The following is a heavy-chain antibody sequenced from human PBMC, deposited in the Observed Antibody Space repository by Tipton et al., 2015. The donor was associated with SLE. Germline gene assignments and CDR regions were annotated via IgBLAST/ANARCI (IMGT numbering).Heavy chain of an antibody. J-gene: IGHJ6*03. CDR3: ARELFDYYYGSGTLYYYYYNMHG. CDR2: ISAYNGNT. D-gene: IGHD3-10*01. CDR1: GYTFTSYG. Sequence: QLVQSGAEVKKSGSSVKVSCKASGYTFTSYGISWVRQAPGQGLEWMGWISAYNGNTNYAQKLQGRVTMTTDTSTSTAYMELRSLRSDDTAVYYCARELFDYYYGSGTLYYYYYNMHGWGKGTAVTVSS. V-gene: IGHV1-18*01.